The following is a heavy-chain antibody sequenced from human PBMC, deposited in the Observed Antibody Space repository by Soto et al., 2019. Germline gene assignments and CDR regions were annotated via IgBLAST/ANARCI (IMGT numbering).Heavy chain of an antibody. CDR1: GGTFSSYA. CDR3: ARSQGSSTSLEIYYYYYYGMDV. CDR2: IIPISETT. Sequence: QVQLVQSGAEVKKPGSSVKVSCKASGGTFSSYAISWVRQAPGQGLEWRGGIIPISETTNYAQKFQGRVTITADTSKSTAYMELSSLRSEDTAVYYCARSQGSSTSLEIYYYYYYGMDVWGQGTTVTVSS. V-gene: IGHV1-69*06. J-gene: IGHJ6*02. D-gene: IGHD2-2*01.